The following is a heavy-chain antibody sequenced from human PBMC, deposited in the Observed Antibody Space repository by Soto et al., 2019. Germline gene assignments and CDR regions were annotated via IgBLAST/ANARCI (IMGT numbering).Heavy chain of an antibody. CDR1: GGSVSIGSYY. CDR3: ARHSSSWSLFDP. D-gene: IGHD6-13*01. Sequence: SDTLSLTCTVSGGSVSIGSYYWSWIRQPPGKGLEWIGYIYYSGSTNYNPSLKSRVTISVDTSKNQFSLKLSSVTAADTAVYYCARHSSSWSLFDPWGQGTLVTVSS. J-gene: IGHJ5*02. CDR2: IYYSGST. V-gene: IGHV4-61*01.